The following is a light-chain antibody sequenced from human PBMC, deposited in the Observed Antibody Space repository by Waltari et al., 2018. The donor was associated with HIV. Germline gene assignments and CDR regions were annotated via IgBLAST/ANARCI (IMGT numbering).Light chain of an antibody. J-gene: IGKJ3*01. CDR1: QSVRSS. Sequence: EIVLTQSPATLSSSPGERATLSCRASQSVRSSLAWYQRKPGQAPRLLIYDASKRASGIPARFSGSGFGTDFTLTISSLEPEDFALYYCHQWSNWPLTFGPGTKVDMK. CDR2: DAS. V-gene: IGKV3-11*01. CDR3: HQWSNWPLT.